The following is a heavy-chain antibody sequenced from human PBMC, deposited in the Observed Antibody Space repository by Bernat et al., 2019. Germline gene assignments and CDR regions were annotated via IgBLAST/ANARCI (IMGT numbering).Heavy chain of an antibody. J-gene: IGHJ6*02. V-gene: IGHV3-21*01. D-gene: IGHD6-13*01. Sequence: EVQLVESGGGLVKPGGSLRLSCAASGFTFSSYSMNWVRQAPGKGLEWVSSISSSSSYIYYADSVKGRFTISRDNAKNSLYLQMNSLRAEDTAVDYCAREVAAAEEYGMDVWGQGTTVTVSS. CDR1: GFTFSSYS. CDR3: AREVAAAEEYGMDV. CDR2: ISSSSSYI.